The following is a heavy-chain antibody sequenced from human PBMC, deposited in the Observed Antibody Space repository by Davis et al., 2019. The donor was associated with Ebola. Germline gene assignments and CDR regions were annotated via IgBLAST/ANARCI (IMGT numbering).Heavy chain of an antibody. Sequence: ASVKVSCKASGYTFTGYYMHWVRQAPGQGLEWMGWINPNTGGTNYAQRFQGRVTMTRETSISTAYMELSRLRSDDTAVYYCARADYYDSSGRGGAFDYWGQGNLVTVSS. CDR3: ARADYYDSSGRGGAFDY. CDR2: INPNTGGT. J-gene: IGHJ4*02. V-gene: IGHV1-2*02. D-gene: IGHD3-22*01. CDR1: GYTFTGYY.